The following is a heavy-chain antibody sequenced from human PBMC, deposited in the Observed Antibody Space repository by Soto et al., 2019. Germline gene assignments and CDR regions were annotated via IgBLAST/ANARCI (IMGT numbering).Heavy chain of an antibody. CDR2: MYYSGST. J-gene: IGHJ4*02. D-gene: IGHD6-13*01. V-gene: IGHV4-31*03. CDR3: ARGDRQSGYSSSWVFDY. CDR1: GGSINSGGYY. Sequence: QVQLRESGPGLVKPSQTLSLTCTVSGGSINSGGYYWNWIRQHPGKGLEWIGYMYYSGSTYYNPFRRSRVIISADTSENHFSLKRSSVTAADTAVYFCARGDRQSGYSSSWVFDYWGQGTLVNVSS.